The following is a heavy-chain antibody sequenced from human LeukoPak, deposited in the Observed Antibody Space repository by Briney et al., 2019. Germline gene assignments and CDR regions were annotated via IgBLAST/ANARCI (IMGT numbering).Heavy chain of an antibody. Sequence: PSETLSLTCTVSGGSITSGGYYWGWIRQPPWKGLEWIGTIYYSGSTYYNPSLKSRVTISVGTSKNQFSLRLSSVTAADTAVYYCARYRSESDDYWGQGTLVTVSS. J-gene: IGHJ4*02. CDR1: GGSITSGGYY. CDR2: IYYSGST. V-gene: IGHV4-39*01. D-gene: IGHD3-10*01. CDR3: ARYRSESDDY.